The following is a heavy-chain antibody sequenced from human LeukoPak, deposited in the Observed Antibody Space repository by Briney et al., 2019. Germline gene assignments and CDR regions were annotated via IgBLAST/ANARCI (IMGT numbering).Heavy chain of an antibody. D-gene: IGHD1-26*01. J-gene: IGHJ6*03. CDR3: ARVYSGSYYSYYYMDV. V-gene: IGHV4-34*01. CDR2: INHSGST. Sequence: SETLSLTCAVYGGSFSGYYWSWIRQPPGKGLEWIGEINHSGSTNYNPSLKSRVTISVDTSKNQFSLKLSSVTAADTAVYYCARVYSGSYYSYYYMDVWGKGTTVTVSS. CDR1: GGSFSGYY.